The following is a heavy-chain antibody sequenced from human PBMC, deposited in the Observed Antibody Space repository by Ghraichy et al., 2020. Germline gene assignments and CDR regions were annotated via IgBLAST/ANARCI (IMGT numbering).Heavy chain of an antibody. V-gene: IGHV1-18*01. CDR2: ISPYDGNS. CDR1: GYTFTTYG. J-gene: IGHJ6*02. D-gene: IGHD3-10*01. CDR3: ARDHTMVRGLINGDNHYYGMDV. Sequence: ASVKVSCKASGYTFTTYGFSWVRRAPGQGLEWMGWISPYDGNSNYVQKLQGRVTMTTDTSTSTAYMELRSLRSDDTAVYYCARDHTMVRGLINGDNHYYGMDVWGQGTPVTVSS.